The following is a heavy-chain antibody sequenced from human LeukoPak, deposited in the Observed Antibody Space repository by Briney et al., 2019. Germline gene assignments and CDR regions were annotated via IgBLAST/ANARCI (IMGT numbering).Heavy chain of an antibody. CDR3: AREGSATARPFVSNDC. D-gene: IGHD6-6*01. CDR1: GGSITNYY. J-gene: IGHJ4*02. CDR2: IHTSGNT. Sequence: SETLSLTCTVSGGSITNYYWSWIRQPAGKGLEWIGRIHTSGNTDYNPSLKSQVTMSLDTSKNQFSLKLNSMTAADTAMYYCAREGSATARPFVSNDCWGQGTLVTVSS. V-gene: IGHV4-4*07.